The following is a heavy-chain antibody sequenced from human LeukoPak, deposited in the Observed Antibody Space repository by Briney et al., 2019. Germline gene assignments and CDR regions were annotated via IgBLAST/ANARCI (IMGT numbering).Heavy chain of an antibody. CDR1: GDGVSSNSAS. J-gene: IGHJ6*02. CDR3: VRGFYTMSV. V-gene: IGHV6-1*01. Sequence: SQTLSLTCDISGDGVSSNSASWTWIRQSPSRGLEWLGRTYYRSKWYNDYAVSVKSRITINPDTSRNHFSLQLSSVTPEDTAVYYCVRGFYTMSVWGQGTTVTVSS. CDR2: TYYRSKWYN. D-gene: IGHD3-22*01.